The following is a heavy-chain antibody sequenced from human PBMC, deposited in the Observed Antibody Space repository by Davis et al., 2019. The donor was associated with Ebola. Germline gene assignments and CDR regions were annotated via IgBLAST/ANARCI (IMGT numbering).Heavy chain of an antibody. V-gene: IGHV3-30-3*01. D-gene: IGHD6-13*01. CDR2: ISYDGSNK. CDR3: ARDRGASSWYAHFDY. CDR1: GFTFSSYA. J-gene: IGHJ4*02. Sequence: PGGSLRLSCAASGFTFSSYAMHWVRQAPGKGLEWVAVISYDGSNKYYADSVKGRFTISRDNSKNTLYLQMNSLRAEDTAVYYCARDRGASSWYAHFDYWGQGTLVTVSS.